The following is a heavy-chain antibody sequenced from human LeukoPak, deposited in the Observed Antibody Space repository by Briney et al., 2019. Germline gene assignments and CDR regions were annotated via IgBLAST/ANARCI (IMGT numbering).Heavy chain of an antibody. V-gene: IGHV1-3*04. D-gene: IGHD2-2*01. CDR1: GYTFTTYA. CDR2: INTGNGNT. CDR3: ARGCVPAAMIDGGVDY. Sequence: ASVKVSCKASGYTFTTYAMHWVRQAPGQRLEWMGWINTGNGNTKYSQNFQGRVTITRDTSASTAYMELSSLRSEDTAVYYCARGCVPAAMIDGGVDYWGQGTLVTVSS. J-gene: IGHJ4*02.